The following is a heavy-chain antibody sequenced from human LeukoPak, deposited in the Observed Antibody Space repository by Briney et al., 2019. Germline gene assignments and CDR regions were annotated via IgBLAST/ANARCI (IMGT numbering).Heavy chain of an antibody. D-gene: IGHD6-13*01. V-gene: IGHV1-18*01. CDR1: GYTFTSYG. CDR2: ISAYNGNT. CDR3: ARVIAAAPSDAFDI. J-gene: IGHJ3*02. Sequence: ASVMVSCKASGYTFTSYGISWVRQAPGQGLEWMGWISAYNGNTNYAQKLQGRVTMTTDTSTSTAYMELRSLRSDDTAVYYCARVIAAAPSDAFDIWGQGTMVTVSS.